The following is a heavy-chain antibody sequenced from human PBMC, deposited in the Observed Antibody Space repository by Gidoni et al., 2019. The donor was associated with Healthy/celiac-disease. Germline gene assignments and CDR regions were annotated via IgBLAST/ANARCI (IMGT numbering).Heavy chain of an antibody. V-gene: IGHV3-30*18. D-gene: IGHD5-18*01. Sequence: QVQLVESGGGVVQPGRSLRLSCAASGFPFRSYGMHWVRQAPGKGLEWVAVIAYDGSNKYYADSVKGRFTISRDNSKNTLYLQMNSLRAEDTAVYYCAKGSLQLWPYDAFDIWGQGTMVTVSS. CDR1: GFPFRSYG. CDR3: AKGSLQLWPYDAFDI. CDR2: IAYDGSNK. J-gene: IGHJ3*02.